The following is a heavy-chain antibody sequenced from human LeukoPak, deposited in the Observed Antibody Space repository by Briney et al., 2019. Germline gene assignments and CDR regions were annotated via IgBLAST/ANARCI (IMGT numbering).Heavy chain of an antibody. V-gene: IGHV3-64D*09. Sequence: GGSLRLSCSASGFTFGSYATHWVRQAPGKGLEYVSAISSDGGSTYYADSVRGRFTISRDNSKNTLYLQMSSLRAEDTAVYYCVRSWGPYCSSTSCHDYYYGMDVWGQGTTVTVSS. CDR2: ISSDGGST. CDR3: VRSWGPYCSSTSCHDYYYGMDV. J-gene: IGHJ6*02. CDR1: GFTFGSYA. D-gene: IGHD2-2*01.